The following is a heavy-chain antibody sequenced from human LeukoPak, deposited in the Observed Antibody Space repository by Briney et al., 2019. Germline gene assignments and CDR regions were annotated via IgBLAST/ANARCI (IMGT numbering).Heavy chain of an antibody. CDR2: IYYSGST. J-gene: IGHJ5*02. CDR3: ARSHRTMVRGVISNWFDP. CDR1: GGSISSGGYY. Sequence: SQTLSLTCTVSGGSISSGGYYWSWIRQHPGKGLEWIGYIYYSGSTYYNTSLKSRVTISVDTSKNQFSLKLSSVTAADTAVYCCARSHRTMVRGVISNWFDPWGQGTLVTVSS. V-gene: IGHV4-31*03. D-gene: IGHD3-10*01.